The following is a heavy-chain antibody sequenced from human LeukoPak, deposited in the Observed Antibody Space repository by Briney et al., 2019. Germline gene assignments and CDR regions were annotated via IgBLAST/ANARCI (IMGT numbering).Heavy chain of an antibody. J-gene: IGHJ6*02. V-gene: IGHV4-4*02. CDR2: TYHSGST. CDR3: ARHDTTVTSYYYYGMDV. Sequence: ASETLSLTCAVSGGSISSSNWWSWVRQPPGKGLEWIGETYHSGSTNYNPSLKSRVTISVDKSKNQFSLKLSSVTAADTAVYYCARHDTTVTSYYYYGMDVWGQGTTVTVSS. D-gene: IGHD4-17*01. CDR1: GGSISSSNW.